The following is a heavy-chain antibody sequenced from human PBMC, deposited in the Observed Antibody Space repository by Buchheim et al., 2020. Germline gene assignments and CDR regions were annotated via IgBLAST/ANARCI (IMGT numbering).Heavy chain of an antibody. D-gene: IGHD2-8*01. CDR2: IYYSGST. V-gene: IGHV4-31*03. J-gene: IGHJ5*02. CDR3: ARGVGSCSNGDCYKWFDP. Sequence: QVHLQESGPGLVKPSETLSLTCTVSGGSISGYYLTWLRQLPGRGLEWIGYIYYSGSTYYNPSLKSRVTISVDTSKNQFSLKLSSVTAADTAVYYCARGVGSCSNGDCYKWFDPWGQGTL. CDR1: GGSISGYY.